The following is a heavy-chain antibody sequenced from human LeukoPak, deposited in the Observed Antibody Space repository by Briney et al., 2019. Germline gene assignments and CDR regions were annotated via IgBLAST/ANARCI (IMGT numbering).Heavy chain of an antibody. J-gene: IGHJ4*02. V-gene: IGHV4-59*12. CDR3: ARDSALAQAVMFDY. CDR2: ISYSGST. CDR1: GSSINVYY. D-gene: IGHD6-19*01. Sequence: SETLSLTCTVSGSSINVYYWSWIRQSPGKGLEWIAYISYSGSTNYNPSFKSRVTISVDTSKNQFSLRLSSVTAADTAVYYCARDSALAQAVMFDYWGQGTLVTVSS.